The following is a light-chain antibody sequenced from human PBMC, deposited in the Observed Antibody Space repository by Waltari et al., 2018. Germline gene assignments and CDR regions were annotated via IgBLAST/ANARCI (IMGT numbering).Light chain of an antibody. CDR2: RAS. J-gene: IGKJ1*01. V-gene: IGKV1-5*03. CDR1: QSAISW. CDR3: RQYNTYPWT. Sequence: DIQMTQSPSTLSASVGDRVTSTCRASQSAISWLAWYQQKPGKAPKLLIYRASSLESGVPSRFSGSGSGTEFTLTISSLQPDDFATYYCRQYNTYPWTFGQGTKVEIK.